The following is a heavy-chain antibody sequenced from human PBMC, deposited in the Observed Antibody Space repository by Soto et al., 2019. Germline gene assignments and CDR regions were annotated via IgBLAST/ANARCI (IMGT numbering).Heavy chain of an antibody. D-gene: IGHD1-26*01. Sequence: QVQLVQSGAEVKKPGSSVKVSCKASGDSFTTYAFSWVRQAPGQGLEWMGGIIPGFGTVEYAQKFVSRFAISVDESTTTVYMELSRLTPEDTAAYYCARSEGEMATAKYYHYAVDVWGQGTTVTVSS. J-gene: IGHJ6*02. CDR1: GDSFTTYA. CDR2: IIPGFGTV. CDR3: ARSEGEMATAKYYHYAVDV. V-gene: IGHV1-69*01.